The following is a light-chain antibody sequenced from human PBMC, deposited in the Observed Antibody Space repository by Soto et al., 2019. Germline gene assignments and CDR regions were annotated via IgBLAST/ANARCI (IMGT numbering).Light chain of an antibody. CDR1: QSIARY. CDR3: QHTSSAPYS. Sequence: DIQMTQSPSSLSASVGDSVTITCRASQSIARYLNWYQQKPGKAPKVLIYAVSTLESGVPSRFSGGGSDTEFTLTFSSLQPEDFATYYCQHTSSAPYSFAQGTKLDIK. V-gene: IGKV1-39*01. J-gene: IGKJ2*01. CDR2: AVS.